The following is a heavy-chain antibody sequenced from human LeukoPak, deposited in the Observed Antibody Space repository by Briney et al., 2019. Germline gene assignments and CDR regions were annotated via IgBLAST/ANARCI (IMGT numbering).Heavy chain of an antibody. CDR3: ARARSGIAARPDWDY. J-gene: IGHJ4*02. Sequence: PSETLSLTCTVSGGSISSSSYYWGWIRQPPGKGLEWIGSIYYSGSTYYNPSLKSRVTISVDTFKNQFSLKLSSVTAADTAVYYCARARSGIAARPDWDYWGQGTLVTVSS. D-gene: IGHD6-6*01. CDR1: GGSISSSSYY. CDR2: IYYSGST. V-gene: IGHV4-39*01.